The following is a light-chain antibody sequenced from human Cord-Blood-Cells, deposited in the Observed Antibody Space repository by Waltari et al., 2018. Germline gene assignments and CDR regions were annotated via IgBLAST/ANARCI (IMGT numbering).Light chain of an antibody. CDR2: GAS. CDR3: QQYGSS. Sequence: EIVLTQSPGTLSLSPGERATLSCRASPSVSSSYLAWYQQKPGQAPRLLIYGASSRATDIPDRFSGSGSGTDFTLTISRLEPEDFAVYYCQQYGSSFGPGTKVDIK. V-gene: IGKV3-20*01. CDR1: PSVSSSY. J-gene: IGKJ3*01.